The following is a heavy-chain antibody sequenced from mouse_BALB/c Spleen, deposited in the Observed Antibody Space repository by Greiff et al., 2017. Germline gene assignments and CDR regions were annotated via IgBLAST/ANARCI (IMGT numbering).Heavy chain of an antibody. Sequence: VKLQESGAELARPGASVKLSCKASGYTFTSYWMQWVKQRPGQGLEWIGYINPSSGYTEYNQKFKDKTTLTADKSSSTAYMQLSSLTSEDSAVYYCARRDHYYGYVKDAMDYWGQGTSVTVSS. CDR3: ARRDHYYGYVKDAMDY. J-gene: IGHJ4*01. CDR1: GYTFTSYW. V-gene: IGHV1-4*02. CDR2: INPSSGYT. D-gene: IGHD1-2*01.